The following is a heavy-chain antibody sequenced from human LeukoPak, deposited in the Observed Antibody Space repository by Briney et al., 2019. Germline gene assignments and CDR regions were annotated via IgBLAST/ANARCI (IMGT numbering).Heavy chain of an antibody. CDR2: INPNSGGT. D-gene: IGHD3-3*01. J-gene: IGHJ4*02. Sequence: GASVKVSCKASGYTFTGYYMHWGRQAPGQGLEWMGWINPNSGGTNYAQKFQGRVTMTRDTSISTAYMELSRLRSDDTAVYYCARAYYDFWSGYSHFDYWGQETLVTVSS. CDR1: GYTFTGYY. CDR3: ARAYYDFWSGYSHFDY. V-gene: IGHV1-2*02.